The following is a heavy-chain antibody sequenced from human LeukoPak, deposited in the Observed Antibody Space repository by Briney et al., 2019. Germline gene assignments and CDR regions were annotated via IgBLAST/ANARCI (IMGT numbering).Heavy chain of an antibody. J-gene: IGHJ4*02. CDR1: GFIFTDHW. Sequence: EGSLRLSCAASGFIFTDHWMSWVRQAPGKGLEWVANIKEDESAKFYADSVRGRFTISRDNAKNSVYLQMNNLRVEDTAVYYCARAVDVADYWGRGTLVTVSS. CDR2: IKEDESAK. CDR3: ARAVDVADY. D-gene: IGHD3-16*01. V-gene: IGHV3-7*01.